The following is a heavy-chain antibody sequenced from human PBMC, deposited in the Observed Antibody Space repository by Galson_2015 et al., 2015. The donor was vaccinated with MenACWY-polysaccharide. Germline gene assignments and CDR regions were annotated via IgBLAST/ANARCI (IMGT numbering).Heavy chain of an antibody. J-gene: IGHJ6*02. Sequence: SETLSLTCAVSGGSISSSYWWTWVRQPPGKGLEWIGAIYHDGRTAYIPSLKSRITVSLDKAKNQVSLRLISVTAADTAVYYCAKRPIRASGGGLDVWGQGTTVTVS. V-gene: IGHV4-4*02. CDR1: GGSISSSYW. CDR2: IYHDGRT. D-gene: IGHD3-10*01. CDR3: AKRPIRASGGGLDV.